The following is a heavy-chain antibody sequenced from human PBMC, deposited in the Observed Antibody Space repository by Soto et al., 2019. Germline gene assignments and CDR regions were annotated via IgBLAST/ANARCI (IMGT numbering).Heavy chain of an antibody. Sequence: QVQLVESGGGLVKPGGSLRLSCAASGFTFSDYYMSWIRQAPGKGLEWVSYISSSGSTIYYADSVKGRFTVSRDNAKNSLYLQMNSLRAEDTAVYYCARAGQGYCSGGSCNNDAFDIWGQGTMVTVSS. CDR3: ARAGQGYCSGGSCNNDAFDI. J-gene: IGHJ3*02. CDR2: ISSSGSTI. D-gene: IGHD2-15*01. CDR1: GFTFSDYY. V-gene: IGHV3-11*01.